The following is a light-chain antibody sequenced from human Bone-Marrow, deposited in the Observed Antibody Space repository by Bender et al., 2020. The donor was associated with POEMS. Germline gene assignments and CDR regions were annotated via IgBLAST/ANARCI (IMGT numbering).Light chain of an antibody. V-gene: IGLV1-47*02. J-gene: IGLJ3*02. Sequence: QSVLTQPPSASGTPGQRVTISCSGGSSNIGAHAVNWYQHLPGTAPKLLIYSSHRRPSEVPDRFSGSRSGTSASLAISGLRSEDEADYYCAAWDDSLSVWVFGGGTKLTVL. CDR3: AAWDDSLSVWV. CDR1: SSNIGAHA. CDR2: SSH.